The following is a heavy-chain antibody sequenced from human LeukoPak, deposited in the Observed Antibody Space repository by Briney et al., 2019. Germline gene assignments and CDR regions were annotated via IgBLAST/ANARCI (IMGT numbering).Heavy chain of an antibody. D-gene: IGHD6-13*01. CDR3: ARGGWQQLDY. Sequence: GGSLRLSCAASGFTFSSYGMSWVRQAPGKGLEWVSVISSGGSTYYADSVKGRFTISRDNSKNTLYLQMNNLRADDTAVYYCARGGWQQLDYWGQGTLVTVSS. V-gene: IGHV3-53*01. CDR1: GFTFSSYG. J-gene: IGHJ4*02. CDR2: ISSGGST.